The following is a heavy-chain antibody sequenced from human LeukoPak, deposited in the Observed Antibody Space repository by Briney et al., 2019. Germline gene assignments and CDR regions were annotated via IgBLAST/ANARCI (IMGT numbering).Heavy chain of an antibody. CDR1: GFTFNFYS. D-gene: IGHD4-17*01. J-gene: IGHJ4*02. Sequence: PGGSLRLSCAGSGFTFNFYSMNWARQAPGKGLEWVSSISASPYIYYADSVKGRFTISRDDAKSSLYLQMNSLRAEDTAVYYCARAMTTVTTYYYWGQGTLVTVSS. CDR3: ARAMTTVTTYYY. V-gene: IGHV3-21*06. CDR2: ISASPYI.